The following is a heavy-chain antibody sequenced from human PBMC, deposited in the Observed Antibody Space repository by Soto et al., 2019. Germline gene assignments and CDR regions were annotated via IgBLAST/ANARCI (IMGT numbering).Heavy chain of an antibody. J-gene: IGHJ5*02. Sequence: SETLSLTCAVYGGSFSGYYWSWIRQPPGKWLEWIGEINHSGSTNYNPSLKSRVTISVDTSKNQFSLKLSSVTAADTAVYYCARANYYDSSGYLNWFDPWGQGXLVTVYS. CDR2: INHSGST. CDR3: ARANYYDSSGYLNWFDP. D-gene: IGHD3-22*01. V-gene: IGHV4-34*01. CDR1: GGSFSGYY.